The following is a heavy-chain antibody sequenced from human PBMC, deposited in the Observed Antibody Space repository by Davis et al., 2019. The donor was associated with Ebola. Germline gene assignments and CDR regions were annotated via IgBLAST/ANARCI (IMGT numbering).Heavy chain of an antibody. CDR1: GHRVHINSAA. CDR2: KYYRSKRFV. V-gene: IGHV6-1*01. D-gene: IGHD3-16*01. CDR3: AKDPPYDQGYDF. J-gene: IGHJ4*02. Sequence: SQTPSLTRAISGHRVHINSAAWNWNRQSPSRGLEWLGSKYYRSKRFVDYAVSGKSRITIIPDTSKNQFSLQLTSVTPEDTAVYCCAKDPPYDQGYDFWGQGTLVTVSS.